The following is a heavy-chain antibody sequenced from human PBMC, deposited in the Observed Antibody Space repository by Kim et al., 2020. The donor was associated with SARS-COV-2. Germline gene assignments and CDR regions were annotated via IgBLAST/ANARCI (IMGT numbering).Heavy chain of an antibody. D-gene: IGHD5-12*01. J-gene: IGHJ4*02. CDR1: GFTFSSYA. CDR3: AKEVVSGMATTPFFDY. Sequence: GGSLRLSCAASGFTFSSYAMSWVRQAPGKGLEWVSAISGSGGSTYYADSVKGRFTISRDNSKNTLYLQMNSLRAEDTAVYYCAKEVVSGMATTPFFDYWGQGTLVTVSS. V-gene: IGHV3-23*01. CDR2: ISGSGGST.